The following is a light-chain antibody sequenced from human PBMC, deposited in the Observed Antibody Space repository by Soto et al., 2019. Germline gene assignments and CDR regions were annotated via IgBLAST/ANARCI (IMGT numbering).Light chain of an antibody. CDR3: QQYNNWRRPTT. CDR2: GAS. Sequence: EIVMTQSPSTLSVSPGERATLSCRASQSVSSNLAWYQQKPGQAPKLLIYGASTRGTGIPARFSGSGSGTELTLTISSMQPEDFAVYYCQQYNNWRRPTTFGQGTRLEIK. CDR1: QSVSSN. J-gene: IGKJ5*01. V-gene: IGKV3-15*01.